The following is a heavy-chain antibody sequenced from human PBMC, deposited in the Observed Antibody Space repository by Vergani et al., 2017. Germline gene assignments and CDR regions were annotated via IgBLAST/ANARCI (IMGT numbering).Heavy chain of an antibody. V-gene: IGHV4-31*03. CDR3: ARWVFLGYYAEYFQH. Sequence: QVQLQESGPGLVKPSQTLSLTCTVSGCSISSGGYYWSWIRQHPGKGLEWIGYIYYSGSTYYNPSLKSRVTISVETSKNQFSLKLSSVTAADTAVYYCARWVFLGYYAEYFQHWGQGTLVTVSS. CDR1: GCSISSGGYY. CDR2: IYYSGST. J-gene: IGHJ1*01. D-gene: IGHD2/OR15-2a*01.